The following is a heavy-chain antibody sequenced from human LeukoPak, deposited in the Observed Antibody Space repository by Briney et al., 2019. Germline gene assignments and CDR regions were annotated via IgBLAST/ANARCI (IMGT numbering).Heavy chain of an antibody. Sequence: SETLSLTCAVYGGSFSGYYWSWFRQPPGKGLEWIGEINHSGSTNYNPSLKSRVTISVDTSKNQFSLKLSSVTAADTAVYYCARGSRNLVWGQGTLVTVSS. D-gene: IGHD1-14*01. J-gene: IGHJ4*02. CDR2: INHSGST. CDR1: GGSFSGYY. CDR3: ARGSRNLV. V-gene: IGHV4-34*01.